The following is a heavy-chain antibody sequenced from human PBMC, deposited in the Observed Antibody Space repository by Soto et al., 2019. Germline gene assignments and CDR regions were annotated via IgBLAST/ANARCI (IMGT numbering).Heavy chain of an antibody. CDR1: GFTFSNAW. Sequence: EVQLVESGGGLVKPGGSLRLSCAASGFTFSNAWMSWVRQAPGKGLEWVGRIKSKTDGGTTDYAAPVKGRFTISRDNSKNTLYLQMNSLKTDDTAVYYCTTTVVVVPAAISVVRRWGQGTLVTVSS. J-gene: IGHJ4*02. V-gene: IGHV3-15*01. CDR2: IKSKTDGGTT. CDR3: TTTVVVVPAAISVVRR. D-gene: IGHD2-2*02.